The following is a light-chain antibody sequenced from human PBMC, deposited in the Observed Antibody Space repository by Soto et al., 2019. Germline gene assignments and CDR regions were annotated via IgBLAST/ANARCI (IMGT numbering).Light chain of an antibody. CDR3: QQYNDWPPYT. CDR1: QSVSSN. Sequence: EIVMTQSPATLSVSPGERATLSCRASQSVSSNLAWYQQKPGQAPRLLIYDASTRATGIPARFSGSGSGTEFTLTISSLQSEDFAVYCCQQYNDWPPYTFGQGTKVDIK. V-gene: IGKV3-15*01. J-gene: IGKJ2*01. CDR2: DAS.